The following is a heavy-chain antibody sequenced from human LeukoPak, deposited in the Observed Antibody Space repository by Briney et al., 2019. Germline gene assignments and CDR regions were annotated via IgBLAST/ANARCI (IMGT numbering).Heavy chain of an antibody. CDR2: IYYSKNT. Sequence: SETLSLTCTVTGGSISSSSAYWGWIRQPPGKGLEWIGSIYYSKNTYYNPSLNSRVTISVDTSKNQFSLKVTSVTAADAAVYYCAGIEYSSGWSKFDYWGQGTLVTVSS. V-gene: IGHV4-39*07. CDR3: AGIEYSSGWSKFDY. CDR1: GGSISSSSAY. J-gene: IGHJ4*02. D-gene: IGHD6-19*01.